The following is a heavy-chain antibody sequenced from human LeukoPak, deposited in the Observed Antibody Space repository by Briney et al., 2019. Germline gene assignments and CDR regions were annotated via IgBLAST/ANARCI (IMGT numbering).Heavy chain of an antibody. Sequence: GGSLRLSCAASGFTVSSNYMSWVRQAPGKGLEWVSGISGSGDNTYYADSVKGRFTISRGNSKNTLYVQVNSLGTEDTAAYYCAKGSYYDSSGSFYFDYWGQGTLVTVSS. CDR1: GFTVSSNY. J-gene: IGHJ4*02. V-gene: IGHV3-23*01. D-gene: IGHD3-22*01. CDR3: AKGSYYDSSGSFYFDY. CDR2: ISGSGDNT.